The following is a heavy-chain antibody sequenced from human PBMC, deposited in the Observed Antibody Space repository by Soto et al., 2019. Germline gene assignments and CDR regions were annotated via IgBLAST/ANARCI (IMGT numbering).Heavy chain of an antibody. CDR1: GFDFRRSG. V-gene: IGHV3-30*18. CDR3: AQDGYHAAFDL. Sequence: GGCLRLSCAVSGFDFRRSGLHWVRLAPGNCLEWVALISKDGNNQDYSDSVKCRFSICRDNTKNTLFLQMSSLRPADTAVYYCAQDGYHAAFDLCHQGKMIAASS. CDR2: ISKDGNNQ. J-gene: IGHJ3*01. D-gene: IGHD6-13*01.